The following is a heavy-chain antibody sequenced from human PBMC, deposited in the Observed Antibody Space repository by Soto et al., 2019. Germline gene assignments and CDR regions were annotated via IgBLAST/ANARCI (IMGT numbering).Heavy chain of an antibody. Sequence: PSETLSLTCTVSGGSISSGGYYWSWIRQHPGKGLEWIGYIYYSGSTYYNPSLKSRVTISVDTSKNQFSLKLSSVTAADTAVYYCASRPFRSSTINYYYYYMDVWGKGTTVTVSS. D-gene: IGHD2-2*01. CDR1: GGSISSGGYY. V-gene: IGHV4-31*03. J-gene: IGHJ6*03. CDR3: ASRPFRSSTINYYYYYMDV. CDR2: IYYSGST.